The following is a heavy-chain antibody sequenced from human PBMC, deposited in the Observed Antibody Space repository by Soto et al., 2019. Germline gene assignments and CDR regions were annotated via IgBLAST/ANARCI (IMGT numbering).Heavy chain of an antibody. Sequence: SEPLSLTCTVAGVSIIDYHWNWIRLPPGKGLEWIGYIYYNGVTNYNSSLKSRITISLDTSKNQFSLDLSSVTAADTAVYYCARHNVEGGYRYFDNWGQGTLVTVS. CDR3: ARHNVEGGYRYFDN. J-gene: IGHJ4*02. V-gene: IGHV4-59*08. D-gene: IGHD1-26*01. CDR2: IYYNGVT. CDR1: GVSIIDYH.